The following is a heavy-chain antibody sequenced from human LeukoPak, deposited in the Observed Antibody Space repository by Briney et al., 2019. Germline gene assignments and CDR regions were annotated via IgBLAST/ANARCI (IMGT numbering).Heavy chain of an antibody. Sequence: EASVKVSCKASGGTFSSYAISWVRQAPGQGLEWMGGIIPIFGTANYAQKFQGRVTITADKSTSTAYVELSSLRSEDTAVYYCARGRSLVSNNPPHYYYYYMDVWGKGTTVTVSS. CDR2: IIPIFGTA. CDR1: GGTFSSYA. V-gene: IGHV1-69*06. J-gene: IGHJ6*03. D-gene: IGHD4-17*01. CDR3: ARGRSLVSNNPPHYYYYYMDV.